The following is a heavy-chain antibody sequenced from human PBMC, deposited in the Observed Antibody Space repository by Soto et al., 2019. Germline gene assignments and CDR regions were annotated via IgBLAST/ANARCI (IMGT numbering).Heavy chain of an antibody. Sequence: QVQLVQSGAEVRKPGASVKVSCKASGHTLASYDINWVRQATGQGLEWMGWMTPDRGDTGYAQKFQGRVTMTWDTSITTAYMELSSLRSDDTALYYCARDPFYGWFDSWGQGTLVTVSS. CDR3: ARDPFYGWFDS. CDR2: MTPDRGDT. D-gene: IGHD3-16*01. V-gene: IGHV1-8*01. CDR1: GHTLASYD. J-gene: IGHJ5*01.